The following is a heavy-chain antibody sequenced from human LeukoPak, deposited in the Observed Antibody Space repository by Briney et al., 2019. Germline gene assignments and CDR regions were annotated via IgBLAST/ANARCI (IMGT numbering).Heavy chain of an antibody. CDR3: ARQGPRAVSDY. D-gene: IGHD4-11*01. CDR2: IYPGDSDT. CDR1: GYSFPSYW. J-gene: IGHJ4*02. V-gene: IGHV5-51*01. Sequence: GEPLKISCKGSGYSFPSYWIGWVRKMPGKGLEWMGIIYPGDSDTKYSPSFQGQVTISADKYIRTAYLQWSGLKASDPARYYCARQGPRAVSDYWGQGTLVTVSS.